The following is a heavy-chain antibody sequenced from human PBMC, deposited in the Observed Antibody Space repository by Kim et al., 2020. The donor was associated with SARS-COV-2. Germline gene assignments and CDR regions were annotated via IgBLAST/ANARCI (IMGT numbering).Heavy chain of an antibody. Sequence: GGSLRLSCAASGFTFSSYAMHWVRQAPGKGLEWVAVISYDGSNKYYADSVKGRFTISRENSKNTLYLQMNSLRAEDTAVYYCARDDIIRWGQGTLVTVSS. J-gene: IGHJ4*02. V-gene: IGHV3-30*04. CDR3: ARDDIIR. CDR1: GFTFSSYA. CDR2: ISYDGSNK. D-gene: IGHD2-15*01.